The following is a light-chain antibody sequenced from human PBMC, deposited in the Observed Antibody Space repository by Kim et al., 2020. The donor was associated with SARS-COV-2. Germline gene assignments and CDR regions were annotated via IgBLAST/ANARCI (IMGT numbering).Light chain of an antibody. CDR2: GTS. V-gene: IGKV3-15*01. CDR3: QQYNNWPLPWT. J-gene: IGKJ2*02. CDR1: QSVGRN. Sequence: EIEMTQSPVTLSVSPGERATLSCRASQSVGRNLDWYQQKPGQAPRLLFYGTSTRATGVPARFSASGSGTEFTLTISSLQSEDFAVYYCQQYNNWPLPWTFGQGTKLEI.